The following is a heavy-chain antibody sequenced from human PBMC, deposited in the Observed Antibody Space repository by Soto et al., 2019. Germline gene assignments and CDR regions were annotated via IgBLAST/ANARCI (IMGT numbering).Heavy chain of an antibody. Sequence: PGGSLRLSCAASGFTFSDYYTSWIRQAPGKGLEWVSYISSSSSYTNYADSVKGRFTISRDNAKNSLYLQMNSLRAEDTAVYYCAKSNNACGDYEVYLDYWGQGTLVTVSS. D-gene: IGHD4-17*01. J-gene: IGHJ4*02. CDR1: GFTFSDYY. CDR2: ISSSSSYT. V-gene: IGHV3-11*06. CDR3: AKSNNACGDYEVYLDY.